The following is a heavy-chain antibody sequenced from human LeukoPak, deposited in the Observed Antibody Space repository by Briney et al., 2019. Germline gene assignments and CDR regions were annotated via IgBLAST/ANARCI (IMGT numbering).Heavy chain of an antibody. V-gene: IGHV3-23*01. Sequence: GGSLRLSCSGTGFTFSNYAMSWVRQAPGKGLEWVSVISGSGDTTEYADSVKGRFAISRDNSDNTVYLEMNRLRVEGTAVYYCARGGPSVKMIRGDFDHWGQGTLVTVSS. CDR2: ISGSGDTT. D-gene: IGHD3-10*01. CDR1: GFTFSNYA. J-gene: IGHJ4*02. CDR3: ARGGPSVKMIRGDFDH.